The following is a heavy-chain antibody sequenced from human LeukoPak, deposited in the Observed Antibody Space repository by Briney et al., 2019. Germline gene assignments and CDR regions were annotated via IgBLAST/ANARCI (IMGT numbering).Heavy chain of an antibody. D-gene: IGHD1-26*01. CDR3: ATVIPRYSGSSVGAFDI. Sequence: GGSLRLSCAASGFIFSTYGMHWVRQAPGKGPEWVSGISGSGSSTYYADSVRGRFTISRDNSKNTLYLEMNSLRAEDTAVYYCATVIPRYSGSSVGAFDIWGQGTMVIVSS. J-gene: IGHJ3*02. CDR1: GFIFSTYG. V-gene: IGHV3-23*01. CDR2: ISGSGSST.